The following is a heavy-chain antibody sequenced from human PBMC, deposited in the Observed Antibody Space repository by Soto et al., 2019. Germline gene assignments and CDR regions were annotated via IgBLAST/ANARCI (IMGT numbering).Heavy chain of an antibody. D-gene: IGHD3-16*01. CDR3: AKDRRAGGNSAFYFDF. CDR1: GFKFSNYA. V-gene: IGHV3-23*01. Sequence: GGSLRLSCAASGFKFSNYAMSWVRQAPGKGLEWVSLISATGGGTYYADSVKGRFTISRDNSHNTLYLQVHSLTAEDTAVYYCAKDRRAGGNSAFYFDFWGQGVQVTVSS. J-gene: IGHJ4*02. CDR2: ISATGGGT.